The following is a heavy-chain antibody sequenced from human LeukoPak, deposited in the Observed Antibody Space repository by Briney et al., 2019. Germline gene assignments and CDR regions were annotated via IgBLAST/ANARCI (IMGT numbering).Heavy chain of an antibody. J-gene: IGHJ6*02. CDR3: AKAEQDYYYYGMDV. D-gene: IGHD1-26*01. V-gene: IGHV3-23*01. CDR1: GGTFSSYA. CDR2: ISGSGGST. Sequence: SCKASGGTFSSYAMSWVRQAPGKGLEWVSAISGSGGSTYYADSVKGRFTISRDNSKNTLYLQMNSLRAEDTAVYYCAKAEQDYYYYGMDVWGQGTTVTVSS.